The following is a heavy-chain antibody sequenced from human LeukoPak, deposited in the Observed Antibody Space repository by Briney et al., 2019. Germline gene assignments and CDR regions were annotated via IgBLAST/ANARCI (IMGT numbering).Heavy chain of an antibody. J-gene: IGHJ6*03. D-gene: IGHD4/OR15-4a*01. CDR1: GLTFSTFA. Sequence: GGSLRLSCAASGLTFSTFAMGWVRQAPGKGLEWVSTISGSGGGKYYADSVKGRFSISRDNSKNTLYLQMNSLRAEDTAVYYCAKHKGAGSRYYYSMDVWGKGATVTVSS. CDR2: ISGSGGGK. V-gene: IGHV3-23*01. CDR3: AKHKGAGSRYYYSMDV.